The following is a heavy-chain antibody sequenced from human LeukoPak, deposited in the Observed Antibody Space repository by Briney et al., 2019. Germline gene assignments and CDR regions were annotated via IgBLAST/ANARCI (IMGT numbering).Heavy chain of an antibody. D-gene: IGHD3-9*01. Sequence: GGSLRLSCAASGFTFSSYAMGWVRQAPGKGLEWVSAISGSGGSTYYADSVKGRFTISRDNSKNTLYLQMNSLRAEDTAVYYCAKDSVNYDILTGYQNWYFDLWGRGTLVTVSS. CDR2: ISGSGGST. CDR1: GFTFSSYA. J-gene: IGHJ2*01. CDR3: AKDSVNYDILTGYQNWYFDL. V-gene: IGHV3-23*01.